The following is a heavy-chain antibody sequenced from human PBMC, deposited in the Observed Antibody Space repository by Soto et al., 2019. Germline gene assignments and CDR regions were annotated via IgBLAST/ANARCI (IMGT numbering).Heavy chain of an antibody. CDR3: ARGSSSWSRGNWFDP. CDR1: GGSISSGGYY. Sequence: SETLSFTCTVSGGSISSGGYYCSWIRQHPGKGLEWIGYIYYSGSTYYNPSLKSRVTISVDTSKNQFSLKLSSVTAADTAVYYCARGSSSWSRGNWFDPWGQGTLVTVSS. V-gene: IGHV4-31*03. J-gene: IGHJ5*02. CDR2: IYYSGST. D-gene: IGHD6-13*01.